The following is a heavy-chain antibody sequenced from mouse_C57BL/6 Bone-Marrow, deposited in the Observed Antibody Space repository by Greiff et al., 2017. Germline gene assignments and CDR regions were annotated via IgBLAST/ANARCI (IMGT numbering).Heavy chain of an antibody. D-gene: IGHD1-1*01. CDR1: GFNINDYY. CDR3: ARYYYDGSSDSTIDY. J-gene: IGHJ4*01. V-gene: IGHV14-2*01. CDR2: IDPEDGDT. Sequence: EVQLVESGAELVKPGASVKLSCTASGFNINDYYLHWVKQRTEQGLEWIGRIDPEDGDTKYAPKFQGKATLTADTPSHTAYLPLSSLTSEDTAVYYCARYYYDGSSDSTIDYWGQGTSVTVSA.